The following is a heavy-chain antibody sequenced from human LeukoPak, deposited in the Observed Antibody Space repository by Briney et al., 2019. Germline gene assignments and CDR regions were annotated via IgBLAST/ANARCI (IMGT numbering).Heavy chain of an antibody. V-gene: IGHV1-24*01. CDR3: ARSRRFTMIVGDNWFDP. CDR2: FDPEDGET. Sequence: ASVKVSCKVSGYTLTELSMHWVRQAPGKGLEWMGGFDPEDGETIYAQKFQGRVTITADESTSTAYMELSSLRSEDTAVYYCARSRRFTMIVGDNWFDPWGQGTLVTVSS. CDR1: GYTLTELS. J-gene: IGHJ5*02. D-gene: IGHD3-22*01.